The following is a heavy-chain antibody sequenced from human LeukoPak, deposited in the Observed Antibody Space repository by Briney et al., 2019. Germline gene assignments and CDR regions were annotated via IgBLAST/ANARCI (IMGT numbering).Heavy chain of an antibody. CDR3: VGSPDYGMDV. D-gene: IGHD3-10*01. J-gene: IGHJ6*02. CDR2: INSDASAA. Sequence: GSLRLSCAASGFTFSNCWMYWVRQAPGKGLVWVSRINSDASAATYADSVKGRFTISRDNAKNTLYLQMNSLRAEDTAVYYCVGSPDYGMDVWGQGTTVTVSS. V-gene: IGHV3-74*01. CDR1: GFTFSNCW.